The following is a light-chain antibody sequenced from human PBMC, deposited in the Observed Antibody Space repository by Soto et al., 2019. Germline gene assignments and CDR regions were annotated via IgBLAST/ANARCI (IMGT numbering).Light chain of an antibody. Sequence: QSALTQPASVSGSPGQSITISCTGTSSDVNGYKYVSWYQQHPGKAPKLMIYDVSNRPSGVSNRFSGSKSGNTASLTISGLQAEDDADYYCSSYTSSSTPYVFGPGTKLTVL. CDR1: SSDVNGYKY. V-gene: IGLV2-14*01. CDR2: DVS. CDR3: SSYTSSSTPYV. J-gene: IGLJ1*01.